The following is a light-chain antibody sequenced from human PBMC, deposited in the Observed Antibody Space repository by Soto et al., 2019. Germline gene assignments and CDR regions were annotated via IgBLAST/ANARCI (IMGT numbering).Light chain of an antibody. Sequence: IVLTPSPCTVSLTPGERATLSCRASQSVSSSYLAWYQQKPGQAPRLLIYGASSRATGIPDRFSGSGSGTDFTLTISRLEPEDFAVYYCQQYGSSLTSGGGTKADIK. J-gene: IGKJ4*01. V-gene: IGKV3-20*01. CDR1: QSVSSSY. CDR3: QQYGSSLT. CDR2: GAS.